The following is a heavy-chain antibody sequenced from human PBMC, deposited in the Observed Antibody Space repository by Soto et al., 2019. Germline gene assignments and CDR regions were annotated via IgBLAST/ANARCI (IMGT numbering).Heavy chain of an antibody. D-gene: IGHD4-4*01. CDR2: ISYDGSNK. CDR1: GFTFSSYG. J-gene: IGHJ6*02. CDR3: AKDQNPTVTLYYYYGMDV. V-gene: IGHV3-30*18. Sequence: GGSLRLSCAASGFTFSSYGMHWVRQAPGKGLEWVAVISYDGSNKYYADSVKGRFTISRDNSKNTLYLQMNSLRAEDTAVYYCAKDQNPTVTLYYYYGMDVWGQGTTVTVSS.